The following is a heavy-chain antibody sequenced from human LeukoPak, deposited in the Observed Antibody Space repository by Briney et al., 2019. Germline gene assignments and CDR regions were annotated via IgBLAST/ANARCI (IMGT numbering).Heavy chain of an antibody. CDR1: GFIFTNFA. CDR2: CSSSSANI. J-gene: IGHJ4*02. Sequence: PGGSLRLSCTASGFIFTNFAMNWVRQAPGKGLEWVAYCSSSSANIHYADSVKGRFTISRDNAKNSLYLQMNSLRAEETAVYYCASQKTSVTTFDNWGQGTLVTVSS. D-gene: IGHD4-17*01. CDR3: ASQKTSVTTFDN. V-gene: IGHV3-48*01.